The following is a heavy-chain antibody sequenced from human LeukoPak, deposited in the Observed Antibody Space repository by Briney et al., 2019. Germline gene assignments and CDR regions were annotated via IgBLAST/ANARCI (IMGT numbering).Heavy chain of an antibody. D-gene: IGHD1-26*01. CDR3: ASQSGSYSYYFDY. CDR2: INHSGST. J-gene: IGHJ4*02. V-gene: IGHV4-34*01. CDR1: GGSFSGYY. Sequence: KPSETLSLTCAVYGGSFSGYYWSWIRQPPGKGLEWIGEINHSGSTNYNPSLKSRVTISVDTSKNQFSLKLSSVTAADTAVYYCASQSGSYSYYFDYWGQGTLVTVSS.